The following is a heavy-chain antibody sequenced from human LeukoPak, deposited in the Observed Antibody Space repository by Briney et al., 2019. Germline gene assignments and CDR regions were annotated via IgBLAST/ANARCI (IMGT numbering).Heavy chain of an antibody. D-gene: IGHD3-22*01. CDR2: INPNSGGT. CDR1: GYTFTGYY. J-gene: IGHJ4*02. Sequence: ASVKVSCKASGYTFTGYYMHWVRQASGQGLEWMGWINPNSGGTNYAQKFQGRVTMTRDTSISTAYMELSRLRSDDTAVYYCARNPEYDSSGYYYFDYWGQGTLVTVSS. CDR3: ARNPEYDSSGYYYFDY. V-gene: IGHV1-2*02.